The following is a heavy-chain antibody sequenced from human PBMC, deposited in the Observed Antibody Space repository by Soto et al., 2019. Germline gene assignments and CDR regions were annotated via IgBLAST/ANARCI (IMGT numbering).Heavy chain of an antibody. D-gene: IGHD3-22*01. CDR3: ARDNHYYYDSRRSDY. CDR1: GYTFTSYG. V-gene: IGHV1-18*01. CDR2: ISAYNGNT. Sequence: GASVKVSCKASGYTFTSYGISWVRQAPGQGLEWMGWISAYNGNTNYAQKLQGRVTMTTDTSTSTAYMELRSLRSDDTAVYYCARDNHYYYDSRRSDYWGQGTLVTVSS. J-gene: IGHJ4*02.